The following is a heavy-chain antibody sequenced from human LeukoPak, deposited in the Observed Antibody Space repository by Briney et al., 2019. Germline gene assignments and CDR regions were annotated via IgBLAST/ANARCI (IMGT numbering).Heavy chain of an antibody. CDR3: AKDLEKFDTSGFPAY. V-gene: IGHV3-33*06. CDR2: IWYGGTTK. CDR1: GFAFNNYG. J-gene: IGHJ4*02. D-gene: IGHD3-3*01. Sequence: AGRSLRLSCAASGFAFNNYGMHWVRQTPGKGLEWLALIWYGGTTKYYADSVKGRFTISRDNPDSTLFLQMSSLRAEDTAVYYCAKDLEKFDTSGFPAYWGQGTLVTVSS.